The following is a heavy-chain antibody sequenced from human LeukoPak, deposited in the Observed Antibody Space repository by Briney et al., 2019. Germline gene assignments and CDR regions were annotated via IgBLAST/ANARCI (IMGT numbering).Heavy chain of an antibody. V-gene: IGHV3-7*01. CDR3: AGGSGWLTDY. Sequence: RGSLRLSCAASGFTFNTYWMNWFRQAPGKGLEWVANIKQDGSEKYYVDSVKGRFTISRDNAKNSLYLQMNSQRAEDTAVYYCAGGSGWLTDYWGQGTLVTVSS. CDR2: IKQDGSEK. J-gene: IGHJ4*02. D-gene: IGHD6-19*01. CDR1: GFTFNTYW.